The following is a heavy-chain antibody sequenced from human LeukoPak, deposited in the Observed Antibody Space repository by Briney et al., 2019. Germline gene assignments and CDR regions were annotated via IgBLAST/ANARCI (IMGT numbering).Heavy chain of an antibody. V-gene: IGHV3-11*04. Sequence: GGSLRLSCAASGFTFSDYSMSWLRQAPGKGLEWVSYISSSGSTIYYADSVKGRFTIPRDNAKNSLYLQMNSLRAEDTAVYYCARIQYSTGLVNWFDPWGQGTLVTVSS. CDR2: ISSSGSTI. CDR3: ARIQYSTGLVNWFDP. J-gene: IGHJ5*02. CDR1: GFTFSDYS. D-gene: IGHD1-1*01.